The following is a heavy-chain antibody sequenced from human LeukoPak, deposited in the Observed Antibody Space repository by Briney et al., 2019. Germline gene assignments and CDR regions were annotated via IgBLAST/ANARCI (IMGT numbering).Heavy chain of an antibody. CDR2: ISSTSGAV. V-gene: IGHV3-48*02. Sequence: GGSLRLSCAASGFSFSRFGMNWVRQAPGKGLEWISYISSTSGAVYYADSVKGRFTISRDNAKNSLYLQMSSLRNEDTAIYYCAQKGGTDHWGQGTLVTASS. CDR3: AQKGGTDH. J-gene: IGHJ4*02. CDR1: GFSFSRFG. D-gene: IGHD2-15*01.